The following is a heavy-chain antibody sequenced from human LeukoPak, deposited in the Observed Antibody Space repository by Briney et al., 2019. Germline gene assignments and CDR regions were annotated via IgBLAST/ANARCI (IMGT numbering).Heavy chain of an antibody. Sequence: ASVKVSCKASGGTFSSYAISWVRQAPGQGLEWMGRIIPIFGIANYAQKFQGRVTITADKSTSTAYVELSSLRSEDTAVYYCAREVVTTNRNWFDPWGQGTLVTVSS. V-gene: IGHV1-69*04. CDR1: GGTFSSYA. CDR2: IIPIFGIA. D-gene: IGHD4-11*01. CDR3: AREVVTTNRNWFDP. J-gene: IGHJ5*02.